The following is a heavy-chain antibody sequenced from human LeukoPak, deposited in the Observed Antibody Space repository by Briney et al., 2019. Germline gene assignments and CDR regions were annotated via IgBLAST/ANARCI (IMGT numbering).Heavy chain of an antibody. V-gene: IGHV3-23*01. Sequence: GGSLRLSCAASGFTFSSYAMNWVRQAPGKGLEWVSGISGSGTNTFYTDSVKGRFTISRDNSKNTVYLQMNSLRAEDTAVYYCVKNVLWGSYRNDYWGHGILVTVSS. CDR3: VKNVLWGSYRNDY. CDR2: ISGSGTNT. J-gene: IGHJ4*01. D-gene: IGHD3-16*02. CDR1: GFTFSSYA.